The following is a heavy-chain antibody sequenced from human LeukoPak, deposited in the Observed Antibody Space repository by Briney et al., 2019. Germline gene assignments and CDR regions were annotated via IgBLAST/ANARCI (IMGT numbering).Heavy chain of an antibody. CDR3: ARAGRHFDY. Sequence: SETLSLTRTVSGGSISSYYWSWIRQPPGKGLEWIGYIYYSGSTNYNPSLKSRVTISVDTSKNQFSLKLSSVTAADTAVCYCARAGRHFDYWGQGTLVTVSS. V-gene: IGHV4-59*01. D-gene: IGHD1-26*01. CDR2: IYYSGST. J-gene: IGHJ4*02. CDR1: GGSISSYY.